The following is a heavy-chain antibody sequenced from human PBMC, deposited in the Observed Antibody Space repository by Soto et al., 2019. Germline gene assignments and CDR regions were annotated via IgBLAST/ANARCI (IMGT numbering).Heavy chain of an antibody. CDR3: AGWAGDIVVVVAATPAPGGMDV. V-gene: IGHV4-34*01. CDR1: GGSFSGYY. D-gene: IGHD2-15*01. Sequence: PSETLSLTCAVYGGSFSGYYWSWIRQPPGKGLEWIGGINHSGSTNYNPSLKSRVTISVDTSKNQFSLKLSSVTAADTAVYYCAGWAGDIVVVVAATPAPGGMDVWGQGTTVTVS. J-gene: IGHJ6*02. CDR2: INHSGST.